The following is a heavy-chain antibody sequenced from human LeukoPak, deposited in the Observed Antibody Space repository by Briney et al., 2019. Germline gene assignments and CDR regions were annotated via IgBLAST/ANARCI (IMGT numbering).Heavy chain of an antibody. J-gene: IGHJ4*02. V-gene: IGHV3-66*01. D-gene: IGHD3-10*01. CDR1: GXTVSSNY. CDR3: ARGTVTMVDY. CDR2: IYSGGST. Sequence: GGSLRLSCAASGXTVSSNYMSWVRQAPGRGLEWVSVIYSGGSTYYADSVKGRFTISRDNSKNTLFLQMNSLRAGDTAVYYCARGTVTMVDYWGQGTLVTVSS.